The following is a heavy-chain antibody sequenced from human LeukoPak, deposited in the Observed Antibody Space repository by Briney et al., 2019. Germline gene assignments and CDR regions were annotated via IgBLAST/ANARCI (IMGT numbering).Heavy chain of an antibody. CDR1: GFTFSSYE. CDR2: ISSSGSTI. D-gene: IGHD4-17*01. Sequence: PGGSLRLSCAASGFTFSSYEMNWVRQAPGKGLEWVSYISSSGSTIYYADSVKGRFTISRDNAKNSLYLQMNSLRAEDTAVYYCARYYGDYIFHWFDPWGQGTLVTVSS. J-gene: IGHJ5*02. V-gene: IGHV3-48*03. CDR3: ARYYGDYIFHWFDP.